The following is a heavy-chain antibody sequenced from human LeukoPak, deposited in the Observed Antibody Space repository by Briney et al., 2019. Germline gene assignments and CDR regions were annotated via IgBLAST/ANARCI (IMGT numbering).Heavy chain of an antibody. D-gene: IGHD1-26*01. CDR2: ISGSGATI. V-gene: IGHV3-23*01. CDR1: EFTFSSYA. J-gene: IGHJ4*02. Sequence: PGGSLRLSCAASEFTFSSYAMSWVRQAPGEGLEWVSVISGSGATIHYADSVKGRFTISRDNSKNTLYLQMNSLRAEDTAVYYCAKESGGSYAKFDYWGQGTLVTVSS. CDR3: AKESGGSYAKFDY.